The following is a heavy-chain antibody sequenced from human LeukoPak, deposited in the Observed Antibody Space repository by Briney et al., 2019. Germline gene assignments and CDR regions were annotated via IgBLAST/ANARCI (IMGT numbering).Heavy chain of an antibody. CDR1: GFTFTSSA. CDR2: IVVGSGNT. J-gene: IGHJ4*02. CDR3: AAGSPDYYDSSGSLRY. Sequence: GASVKVSCKASGFTFTSSAVQWVRQARGQRLGWIGWIVVGSGNTNYAQKFQERVTITRDMSTSTAYMELSSLRSEDTAVYYCAAGSPDYYDSSGSLRYWGQGTLVTVSS. D-gene: IGHD3-22*01. V-gene: IGHV1-58*01.